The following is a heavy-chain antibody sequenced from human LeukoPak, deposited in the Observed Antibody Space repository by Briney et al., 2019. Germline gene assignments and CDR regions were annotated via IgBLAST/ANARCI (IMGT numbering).Heavy chain of an antibody. CDR3: ARQPRDGYNPIDY. V-gene: IGHV4-59*01. CDR1: GGSIGSYY. CDR2: IYYSGST. Sequence: SETLSLTCTVSGGSIGSYYWSWIRQPPGKGLEWIGYIYYSGSTNYNPSLKSRVTISIDTSKNQFSLKLSPVTAADTAVYYCARQPRDGYNPIDYWGQGALVIVSS. J-gene: IGHJ4*02. D-gene: IGHD5-24*01.